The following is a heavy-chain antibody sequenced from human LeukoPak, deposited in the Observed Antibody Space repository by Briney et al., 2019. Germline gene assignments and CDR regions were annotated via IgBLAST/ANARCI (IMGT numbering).Heavy chain of an antibody. CDR2: IYYSGST. V-gene: IGHV4-39*07. D-gene: IGHD3-10*01. CDR3: ARVHYYGSGSYYGD. Sequence: PSETLSLTCTVSGGSISSSSYYWGWIRQPPGKGLEWIGSIYYSGSTYYNPSLKSRVTISVDTSKNQFSLKLSSVTAADTAVYYCARVHYYGSGSYYGDWGQGTLVTVSS. J-gene: IGHJ4*02. CDR1: GGSISSSSYY.